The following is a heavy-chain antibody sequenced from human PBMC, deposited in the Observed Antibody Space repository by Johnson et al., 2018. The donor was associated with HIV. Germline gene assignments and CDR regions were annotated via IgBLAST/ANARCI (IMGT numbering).Heavy chain of an antibody. J-gene: IGHJ3*02. Sequence: VQLVESGGGVVQPGRSLRLSCAASGFTFDDYGMSWVRQAPGKVPEWLSVVSSGGTSYYADSVRGRFTVSRDNSKNTLYLQMSSLRVDDTAMYYWSRGHHDSGYPLEAFDIWGQGTMVSVSS. CDR2: VSSGGTS. D-gene: IGHD3-22*01. CDR1: GFTFDDYG. CDR3: SRGHHDSGYPLEAFDI. V-gene: IGHV3-66*01.